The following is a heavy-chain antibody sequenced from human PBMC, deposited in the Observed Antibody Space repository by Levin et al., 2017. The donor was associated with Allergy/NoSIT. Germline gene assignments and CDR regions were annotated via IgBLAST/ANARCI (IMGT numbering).Heavy chain of an antibody. J-gene: IGHJ5*02. D-gene: IGHD3-16*01. CDR1: GGSISSGRYY. CDR3: ARDRAEAYDEFDP. Sequence: SQTLSLTCTVSGGSISSGRYYWSWIRQPAGKGLEWIGRVYTTGSTNYNPSLKSRVTISLDTSRNQFSLKLASVTAADTAVYYCARDRAEAYDEFDPWGQGTLVTVSS. CDR2: VYTTGST. V-gene: IGHV4-61*02.